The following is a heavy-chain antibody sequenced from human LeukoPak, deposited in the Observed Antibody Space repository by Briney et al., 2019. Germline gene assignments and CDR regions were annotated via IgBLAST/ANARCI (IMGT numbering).Heavy chain of an antibody. D-gene: IGHD3-22*01. V-gene: IGHV1-46*01. J-gene: IGHJ4*02. Sequence: ASVKVSCKASGGTFSSYAISWVRQAPGQGLEWMGIINPSGGSTSYAQKFQGRVTMTRNTSTSTVYMELSSLRSEDTAVYYCARGDYYDSSGYYYYFDYWGQGTLVTVSS. CDR2: INPSGGST. CDR3: ARGDYYDSSGYYYYFDY. CDR1: GGTFSSYA.